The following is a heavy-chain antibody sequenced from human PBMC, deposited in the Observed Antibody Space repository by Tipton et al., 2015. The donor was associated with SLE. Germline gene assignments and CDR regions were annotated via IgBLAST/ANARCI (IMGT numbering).Heavy chain of an antibody. Sequence: LRLSCSVSGASISSGAIYWSWFRHHPGKGLEWIGYISYSGGTYYNPTLKSRVTLSVDTSKNQFSLKLNSVTAADTAVYYCARSTDQNWFDPWGQGTLVTVSS. V-gene: IGHV4-31*03. D-gene: IGHD2-2*01. CDR1: GASISSGAIY. CDR3: ARSTDQNWFDP. J-gene: IGHJ5*02. CDR2: ISYSGGT.